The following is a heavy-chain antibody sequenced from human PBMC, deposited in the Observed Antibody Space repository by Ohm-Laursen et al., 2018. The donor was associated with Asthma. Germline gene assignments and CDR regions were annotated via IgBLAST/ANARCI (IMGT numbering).Heavy chain of an antibody. V-gene: IGHV3-23*01. D-gene: IGHD1-26*01. CDR2: ISGSGGST. Sequence: SLRLSCAASGFTFSSYAMSWVRQAPGKGLGWVSAISGSGGSTYYADSVKGRFTISRDNSKNTLYLQMDSLRAEDTALYYCARIGPEWELPGREYSLIHWGQGTLVTVSS. CDR3: ARIGPEWELPGREYSLIH. J-gene: IGHJ1*01. CDR1: GFTFSSYA.